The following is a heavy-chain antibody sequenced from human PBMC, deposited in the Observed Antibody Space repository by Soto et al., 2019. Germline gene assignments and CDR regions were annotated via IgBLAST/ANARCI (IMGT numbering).Heavy chain of an antibody. CDR3: AKAPTSGWWGYYFDY. CDR2: IYPGDSDT. CDR1: GYSFTSYW. V-gene: IGHV5-51*01. J-gene: IGHJ4*02. Sequence: GESLKISCKGSGYSFTSYWIGWVRQMPGKGLEWMGIIYPGDSDTRYSPSFQGQVTISADKSISTAYLQWSSLRGEDTAVYYCAKAPTSGWWGYYFDYWGQGTRVTAPQ. D-gene: IGHD6-19*01.